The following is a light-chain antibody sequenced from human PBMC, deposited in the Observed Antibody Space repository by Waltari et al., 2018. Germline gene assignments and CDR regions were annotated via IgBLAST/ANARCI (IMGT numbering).Light chain of an antibody. CDR1: QSLVHSNGNTY. J-gene: IGKJ1*01. V-gene: IGKV2-30*02. CDR3: GQGTHLPPT. CDR2: EVS. Sequence: DVVMTQSPLSLPITPGQPASISCRSSQSLVHSNGNTYLSWYQQKSGQPPRRLIYEVSNQDSGVPDRFSGSGAGTYFTLRSSRVEAEDVGVYYCGQGTHLPPTFGQGTKVEIK.